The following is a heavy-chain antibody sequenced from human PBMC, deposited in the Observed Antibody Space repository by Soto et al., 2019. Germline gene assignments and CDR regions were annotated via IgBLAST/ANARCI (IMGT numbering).Heavy chain of an antibody. CDR1: GFTVSSNS. CDR2: IYADGGT. CDR3: ARDNSSLGAPFQA. J-gene: IGHJ5*02. Sequence: EVELVETGGGLIQPGGSLRLSCAVSGFTVSSNSMSWVRQAPGKGLEWVSLIYADGGTYYGDSVKGRFTISRDTSKNTVSLQMTSLSADDTAVYYCARDNSSLGAPFQAWGQGTLVTVSS. D-gene: IGHD3-16*01. V-gene: IGHV3-53*02.